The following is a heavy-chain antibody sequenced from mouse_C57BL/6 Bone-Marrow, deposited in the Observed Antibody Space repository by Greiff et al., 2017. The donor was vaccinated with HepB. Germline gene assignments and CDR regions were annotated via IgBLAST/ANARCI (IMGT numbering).Heavy chain of an antibody. CDR2: IWSGGST. CDR1: GFSLTSYG. CDR3: ARGIYYGNYDWYFDV. V-gene: IGHV2-2*01. J-gene: IGHJ1*03. D-gene: IGHD2-1*01. Sequence: VQWVESGPGLVQPSQSLSITCTVSGFSLTSYGVHWVRQSPGKGLEWLGVIWSGGSTDYNAAFISRLSISKDNSKSQVFFKMNSLQADDTAIYYCARGIYYGNYDWYFDVWGTGTTVTVSS.